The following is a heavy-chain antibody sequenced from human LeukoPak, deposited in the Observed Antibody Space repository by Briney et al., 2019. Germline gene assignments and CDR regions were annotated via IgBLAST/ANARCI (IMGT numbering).Heavy chain of an antibody. Sequence: SETLSLTCTVSGVSISSSNSYWGWIRQPPGKGLEWIGSIYHSGSTYYNPSLKSLVTISVDTSKNQFSLKLSSVTAADTAVYYCARVLIGGGGNRWGQGTLVTVSS. V-gene: IGHV4-39*07. J-gene: IGHJ4*02. CDR3: ARVLIGGGGNR. CDR1: GVSISSSNSY. D-gene: IGHD3-16*01. CDR2: IYHSGST.